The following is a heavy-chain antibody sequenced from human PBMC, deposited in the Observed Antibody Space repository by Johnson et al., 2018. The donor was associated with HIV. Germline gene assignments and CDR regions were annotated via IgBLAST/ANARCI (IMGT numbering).Heavy chain of an antibody. V-gene: IGHV3-30-3*01. D-gene: IGHD5-18*01. Sequence: VESGGGLVKPGGSLRVSCAASGFTFSSYAMHWVRQAPGKGLEWVAVLSYAGRNKYYADSVTGRFTISRVNSKNTRYLQMNSLRAEDTAVYYCARGGGYSYGDAFDIWGQGTMVTVSS. CDR3: ARGGGYSYGDAFDI. CDR2: LSYAGRNK. CDR1: GFTFSSYA. J-gene: IGHJ3*02.